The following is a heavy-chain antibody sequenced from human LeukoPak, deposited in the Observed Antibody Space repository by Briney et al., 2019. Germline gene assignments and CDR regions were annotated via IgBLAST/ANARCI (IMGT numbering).Heavy chain of an antibody. D-gene: IGHD6-19*01. CDR2: ISASGGST. CDR1: GFTFTSFA. J-gene: IGHJ4*02. V-gene: IGHV3-23*01. CDR3: AKTVRSAAALVDY. Sequence: GGSLRLSWAGSGFTFTSFAMGWVRQAPGTGLEWVSGISASGGSTYYADSVKGRFTISRDNSKNTLYLQMNSLRAEDTALYYCAKTVRSAAALVDYWGQGTLVTVTS.